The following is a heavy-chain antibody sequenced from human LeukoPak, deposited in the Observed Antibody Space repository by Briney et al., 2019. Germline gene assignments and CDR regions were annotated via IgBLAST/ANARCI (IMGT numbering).Heavy chain of an antibody. V-gene: IGHV3-23*01. D-gene: IGHD3-22*01. CDR3: AKDRSSSGYQYYFDY. CDR1: GFTFSSYA. CDR2: ISGSGGST. J-gene: IGHJ4*02. Sequence: GRSLRLSCAASGFTFSSYAMSWVRQAPGKGLEWVSAISGSGGSTYYADSVKGRFTISRDNSKNTLYLQMNSLRAEDTAVYYCAKDRSSSGYQYYFDYWGQGTLVTVSS.